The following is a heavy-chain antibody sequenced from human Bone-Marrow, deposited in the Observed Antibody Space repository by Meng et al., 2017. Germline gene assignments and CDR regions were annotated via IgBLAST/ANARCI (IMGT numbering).Heavy chain of an antibody. CDR1: GGTFSSYA. V-gene: IGHV1-69*05. CDR3: ARIHYGSGSYGLVYYYGMDV. Sequence: SVKVSCKASGGTFSSYAISWVRQAPGQGLEWRGGIIAIFGTANYAQKFQGRVTITTDESTSTAHMELSSLRSEDTAVYYCARIHYGSGSYGLVYYYGMDVWGQGTTVTVSS. J-gene: IGHJ6*02. D-gene: IGHD3-10*01. CDR2: IIAIFGTA.